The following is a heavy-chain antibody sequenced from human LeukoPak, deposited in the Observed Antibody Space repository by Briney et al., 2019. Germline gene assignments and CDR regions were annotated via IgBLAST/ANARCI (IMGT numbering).Heavy chain of an antibody. D-gene: IGHD2-2*01. CDR3: AGYCSSTSSWKPFDY. V-gene: IGHV3-23*01. J-gene: IGHJ4*02. CDR1: GFTFSSYA. Sequence: PGGSLRLSCAASGFTFSSYATSWVRQAPGKGLEWVSAISGSGGSTYYADSGKGRFTISRDNSKNTLYLQMNSLRAEDTAVYYCAGYCSSTSSWKPFDYWGQGTLVTVSS. CDR2: ISGSGGST.